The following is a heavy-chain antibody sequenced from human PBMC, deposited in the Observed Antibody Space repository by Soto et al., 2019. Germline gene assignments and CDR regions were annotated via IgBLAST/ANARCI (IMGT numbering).Heavy chain of an antibody. CDR1: GDSISSTTYY. CDR2: IYHFRNSGST. V-gene: IGHV4-39*01. Sequence: QLQLQESGPGLVKPSETLSLTCSFSGDSISSTTYYWGWIRQPPGKGLEWIGSIYHFRNSGSTYYKPSLKSRVTISVDTSKNQFSLKLRSVTAADTAVYYCARQINDIVPFDAFDLWVQGTMVTVSS. D-gene: IGHD2-8*01. CDR3: ARQINDIVPFDAFDL. J-gene: IGHJ3*01.